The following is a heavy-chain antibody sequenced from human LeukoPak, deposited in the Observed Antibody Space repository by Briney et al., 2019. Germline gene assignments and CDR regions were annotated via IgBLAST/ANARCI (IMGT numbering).Heavy chain of an antibody. Sequence: PSETLSLTCAVYGGSFSGYYWSWIRQPPGKGLEWIGEINHSGSTNYNPSLKSRVTISVDTSKNQFSLKLSSVTAADTAVYYCARARRDDHVWGSYRYKAGNNWFDPWGQGTLVTVSS. V-gene: IGHV4-34*01. CDR2: INHSGST. D-gene: IGHD3-16*02. J-gene: IGHJ5*02. CDR1: GGSFSGYY. CDR3: ARARRDDHVWGSYRYKAGNNWFDP.